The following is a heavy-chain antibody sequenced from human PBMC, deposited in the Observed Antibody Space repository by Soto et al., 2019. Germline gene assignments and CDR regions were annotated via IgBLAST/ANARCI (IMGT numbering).Heavy chain of an antibody. CDR2: IYWDDDK. J-gene: IGHJ6*02. D-gene: IGHD2-15*01. Sequence: QITLKESGPPLVKPTQTLTLTCTFSGFSLSTSGVGVAGIRQPPGKALEWLALIYWDDDKRYRPSLESRLTITKDTSKNQVVLTMNNMNSVDTATYYCAYLPCSGGSCYWFSFSGMDVWGQGTTVTVSS. CDR1: GFSLSTSGVG. V-gene: IGHV2-5*02. CDR3: AYLPCSGGSCYWFSFSGMDV.